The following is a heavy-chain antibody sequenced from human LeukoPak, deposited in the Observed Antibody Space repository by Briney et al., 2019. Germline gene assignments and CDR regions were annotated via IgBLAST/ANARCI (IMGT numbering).Heavy chain of an antibody. V-gene: IGHV1-18*01. D-gene: IGHD3-16*02. CDR1: GYTFTSYG. CDR2: ISAYNGNT. CDR3: AREDYDYVWGSYRD. Sequence: ASVKVSCKASGYTFTSYGISWVRQAPGQGLEWMGWISAYNGNTNYAQKLQGRVTMTTDTSTSTAYMELRSLRSDDTAVYYCAREDYDYVWGSYRDWGQRTLVTVSS. J-gene: IGHJ4*02.